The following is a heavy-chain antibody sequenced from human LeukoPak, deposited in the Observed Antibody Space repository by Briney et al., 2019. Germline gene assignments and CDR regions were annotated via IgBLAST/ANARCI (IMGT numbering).Heavy chain of an antibody. Sequence: PGGSLRLSCAASGFTFSSYWMHWVRQAPGKGLVWVSRINSDGSSTSYADSVKGRFTISRDNAKNTLYLQMNGLRAEDTAVYYCARVSVATHYYYGMDVWGQGTTVTVSS. V-gene: IGHV3-74*01. CDR2: INSDGSST. CDR1: GFTFSSYW. D-gene: IGHD2-15*01. CDR3: ARVSVATHYYYGMDV. J-gene: IGHJ6*02.